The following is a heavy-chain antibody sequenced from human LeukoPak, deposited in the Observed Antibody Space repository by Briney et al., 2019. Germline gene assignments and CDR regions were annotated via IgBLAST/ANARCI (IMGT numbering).Heavy chain of an antibody. J-gene: IGHJ4*02. V-gene: IGHV1-18*01. Sequence: GASVKVSCKASGYTFTSYGISWVRQAPGQGLEWMGWISAYNGNTNYAQKLQGRVTMTTDTSTSTAYMELRSPRSDDTAVYYCARALDYDILTGYDYWGQGTLVTVSS. CDR3: ARALDYDILTGYDY. CDR1: GYTFTSYG. CDR2: ISAYNGNT. D-gene: IGHD3-9*01.